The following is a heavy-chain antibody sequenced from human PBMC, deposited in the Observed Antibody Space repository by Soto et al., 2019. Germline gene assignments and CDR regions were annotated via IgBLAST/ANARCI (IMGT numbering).Heavy chain of an antibody. CDR2: IIPVFGAA. CDR1: GATLNSFINYG. CDR3: ARGAATKLLVLKYDPLEI. V-gene: IGHV1-69*12. D-gene: IGHD3-16*01. J-gene: IGHJ3*02. Sequence: QVQLVQSGAEVKKPGSSVRVSCKASGATLNSFINYGITWVRQAPGQGLEYMGGIIPVFGAANHAQKFQGRGTTSADESTTTVNMNLSSLRSKDTAVYYCARGAATKLLVLKYDPLEIWGQGTMVTVSS.